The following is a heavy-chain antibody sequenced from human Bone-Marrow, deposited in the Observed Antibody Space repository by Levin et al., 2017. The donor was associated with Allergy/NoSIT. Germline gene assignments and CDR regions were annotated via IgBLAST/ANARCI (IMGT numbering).Heavy chain of an antibody. CDR1: GFTISRHS. J-gene: IGHJ4*01. CDR3: ANAYCGGDCYAIDY. V-gene: IGHV3-48*02. D-gene: IGHD2-21*01. CDR2: ISSSSSTI. Sequence: GESLKISCAASGFTISRHSMNWVRQAPGKGLEWVSYISSSSSTIYYADSVKGRFTISRDNAKNSLYLQMNSLRDEDTAVYYCANAYCGGDCYAIDYWGQGTLVTVSS.